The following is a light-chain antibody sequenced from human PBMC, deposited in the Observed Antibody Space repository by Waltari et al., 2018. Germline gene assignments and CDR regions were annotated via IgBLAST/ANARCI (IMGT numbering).Light chain of an antibody. CDR3: YSAADNDLGV. J-gene: IGLJ3*02. V-gene: IGLV3-27*01. Sequence: SFELTQTSSLSVSPGQTVRITCSGDVLANKYARWFQQKPVQAPILIISKDTERPSGIPERLSGSGSATTVTLTIRGSQVEDEADYYCYSAADNDLGVFGGGTKLTVL. CDR1: VLANKY. CDR2: KDT.